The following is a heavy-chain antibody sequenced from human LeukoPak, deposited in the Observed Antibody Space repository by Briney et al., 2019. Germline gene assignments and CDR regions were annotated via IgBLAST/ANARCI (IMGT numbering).Heavy chain of an antibody. Sequence: ASVKVSCKASGYTFTSYYMYWVRQAPGQGLEWMGIINPSGGSTSYAQKFQGRVTMTRDMSTSTVYMELSSLRSEDTAVYYCARDRETTVTTWYYYYYMDVWGKGTTVTISS. V-gene: IGHV1-46*01. CDR1: GYTFTSYY. D-gene: IGHD4-17*01. CDR3: ARDRETTVTTWYYYYYMDV. J-gene: IGHJ6*03. CDR2: INPSGGST.